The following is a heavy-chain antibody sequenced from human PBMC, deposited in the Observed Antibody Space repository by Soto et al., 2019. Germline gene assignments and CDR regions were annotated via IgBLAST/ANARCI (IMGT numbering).Heavy chain of an antibody. CDR3: ARAGQHLAPYAFDI. CDR1: GFTFSNHA. J-gene: IGHJ3*02. D-gene: IGHD6-13*01. CDR2: IWYDGSIK. Sequence: QVQLVESGGGVVQPGRSLRLSCAASGFTFSNHAMHWVRQAPGKGLEWVAQIWYDGSIKNYADSMKGRFTVSRDSPKNTLFLEMNSVRVEDTAVYYCARAGQHLAPYAFDIWGQGTLVTVSS. V-gene: IGHV3-33*01.